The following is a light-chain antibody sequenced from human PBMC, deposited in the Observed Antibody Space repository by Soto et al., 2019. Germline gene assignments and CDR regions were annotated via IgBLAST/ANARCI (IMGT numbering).Light chain of an antibody. J-gene: IGLJ2*01. CDR2: SND. Sequence: QSVLTQPPSASGTPGQTVTISCSGTRSSIGSNTVNWYQQFPGTAPKLLIYSNDLRPSGVPDLISGSKSGTSASLAIRGLQSEDEADYYCAAWDDSLLGVVFGGGTKLTVL. CDR3: AAWDDSLLGVV. V-gene: IGLV1-44*01. CDR1: RSSIGSNT.